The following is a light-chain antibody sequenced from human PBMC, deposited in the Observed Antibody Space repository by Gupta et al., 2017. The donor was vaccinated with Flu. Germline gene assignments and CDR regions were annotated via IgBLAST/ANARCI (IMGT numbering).Light chain of an antibody. V-gene: IGLV1-51*01. Sequence: QSVLTQPPSVSAAPGQKVTISCAGSSSNIENNYVSWYQQLPGTAPKLLIYDNNERPSGIPDRFSGSKSGTSATLGITGLQTGDEADYYCGAWDSSLSAVIFGGGTKLTVL. J-gene: IGLJ2*01. CDR1: SSNIENNY. CDR3: GAWDSSLSAVI. CDR2: DNN.